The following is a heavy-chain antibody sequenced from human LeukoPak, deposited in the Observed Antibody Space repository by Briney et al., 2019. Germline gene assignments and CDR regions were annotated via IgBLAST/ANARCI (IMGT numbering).Heavy chain of an antibody. CDR3: ARDTRGYSYRLSPNYFDY. J-gene: IGHJ4*02. V-gene: IGHV3-23*01. CDR2: ISGSGGST. D-gene: IGHD5-18*01. Sequence: GGSLRLSCAASGFTFSSYAMSWVRQAPGKGLEWVSAISGSGGSTYYADSVKGRFTISRDNSKNTLYLQMNSLRAEDTAVYYCARDTRGYSYRLSPNYFDYWGQGTLVTVSS. CDR1: GFTFSSYA.